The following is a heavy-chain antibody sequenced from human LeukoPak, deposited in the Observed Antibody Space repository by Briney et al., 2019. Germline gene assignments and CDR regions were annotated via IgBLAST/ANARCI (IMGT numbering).Heavy chain of an antibody. J-gene: IGHJ2*01. V-gene: IGHV1-69*04. D-gene: IGHD3-22*01. CDR2: IIPILGIA. CDR1: GGTFSSYA. Sequence: ASVKVSCKASGGTFSSYAISWVRQAPGQGLEWMGRIIPILGIANYAQKFQGRVTITADKSTSTAYMELSSLRSEDTAVYYCARGHAGHSSGYYGNWYFGLWGRGTLVTVSS. CDR3: ARGHAGHSSGYYGNWYFGL.